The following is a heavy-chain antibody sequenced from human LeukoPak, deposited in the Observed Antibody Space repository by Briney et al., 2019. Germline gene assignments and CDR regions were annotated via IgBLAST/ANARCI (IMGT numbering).Heavy chain of an antibody. V-gene: IGHV3-30*18. Sequence: PGRSLRLSCAASGFTFSSYGMHWVRQAPGKGLEWVAVISYDGSNKYYADFVKGRFTISRDNSKNTLYLQMNSLRAEDTAVYYCAKDLLAYYYGSGSGYWGQGTLVAVSS. D-gene: IGHD3-10*01. CDR2: ISYDGSNK. CDR3: AKDLLAYYYGSGSGY. CDR1: GFTFSSYG. J-gene: IGHJ4*02.